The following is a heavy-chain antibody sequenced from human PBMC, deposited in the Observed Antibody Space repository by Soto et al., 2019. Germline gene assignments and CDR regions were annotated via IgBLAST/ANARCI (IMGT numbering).Heavy chain of an antibody. CDR1: GYTFTGYY. Sequence: GASVKVSCKASGYTFTGYYMHWVRQAPGQGLEWMGGINPNSGSTNYAQKFQGRVTITADESTSTAYMELSSLRSEDTAVHYCAMVAATSNYYYGMDVWGQGTTVTVSS. D-gene: IGHD2-15*01. CDR3: AMVAATSNYYYGMDV. V-gene: IGHV1-2*02. J-gene: IGHJ6*02. CDR2: INPNSGST.